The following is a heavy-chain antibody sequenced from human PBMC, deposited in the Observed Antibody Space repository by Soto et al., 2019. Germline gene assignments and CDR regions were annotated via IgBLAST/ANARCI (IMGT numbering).Heavy chain of an antibody. CDR3: ARASTVTTEWFDP. Sequence: QVQLQESGPGLVKPSQTLPLTCTVSGGSINSDGYYWSWIRQHPGKGLEWIGYIHNTGTTYYNPSLKSRITISIDTSKNQFSLRLSSVTAADTAVYYCARASTVTTEWFDPWGQGTLVTVSS. V-gene: IGHV4-31*03. J-gene: IGHJ5*02. CDR1: GGSINSDGYY. CDR2: IHNTGTT. D-gene: IGHD4-17*01.